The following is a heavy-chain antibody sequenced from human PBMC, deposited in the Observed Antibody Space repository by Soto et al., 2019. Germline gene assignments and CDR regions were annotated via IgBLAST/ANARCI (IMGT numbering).Heavy chain of an antibody. D-gene: IGHD6-13*01. V-gene: IGHV4-59*01. CDR1: GGSISSYY. CDR2: IYYSGST. CDR3: ARGYRSSWYDY. J-gene: IGHJ4*02. Sequence: SETLSLSFTVSGGSISSYYWSWIRQPPGKGLEWILYIYYSGSTNYNPSLKSRVTISVDTSNKQFSLKLSSVTAADTALYYCARGYRSSWYDYWGQGTLVTVSS.